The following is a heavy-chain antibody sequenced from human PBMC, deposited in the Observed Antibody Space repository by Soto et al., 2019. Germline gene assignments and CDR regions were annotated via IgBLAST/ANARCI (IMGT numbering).Heavy chain of an antibody. Sequence: QVQLVESGGGVVQPGRSLKLSCAASGFTFSSYGMHWVRQAPGKGLEWVAVISYDGSDKYYADSVKGRFTISRDDSKNRLYLQMNSLRAEDTAVYYCAKTAGYDYVWGSSGLDPWGQGTLVTVSS. CDR3: AKTAGYDYVWGSSGLDP. CDR2: ISYDGSDK. CDR1: GFTFSSYG. D-gene: IGHD3-16*01. J-gene: IGHJ5*02. V-gene: IGHV3-30*18.